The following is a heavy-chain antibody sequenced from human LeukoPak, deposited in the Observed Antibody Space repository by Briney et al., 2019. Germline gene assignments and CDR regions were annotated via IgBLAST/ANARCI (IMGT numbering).Heavy chain of an antibody. Sequence: SETLSLTXAVSGYSISSGYYWGWIRQPPGKGLEWIGGIYHSGSTYYNPSLKSRVTISVDTSKNQFSLKLSSVTAADTAVYYCARYYGSGSYPLDWFDPWGQGTLVTVSS. J-gene: IGHJ5*02. D-gene: IGHD3-10*01. CDR1: GYSISSGYY. V-gene: IGHV4-38-2*01. CDR3: ARYYGSGSYPLDWFDP. CDR2: IYHSGST.